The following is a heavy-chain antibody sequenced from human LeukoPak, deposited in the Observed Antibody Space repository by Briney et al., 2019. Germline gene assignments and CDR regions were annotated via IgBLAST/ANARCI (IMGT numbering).Heavy chain of an antibody. CDR3: AREGYCSSTSCQSPVLDAFDI. CDR1: GGSISSGSYY. Sequence: SETLSLTCTVSGGSISSGSYYWSWIRQPAGKGLEWIGRIYTSGSTNYNPSLKSRVTISVDTSKNQFSLKLSSVTAADTAVYYCAREGYCSSTSCQSPVLDAFDIWGQGTMVTVSS. CDR2: IYTSGST. V-gene: IGHV4-61*02. J-gene: IGHJ3*02. D-gene: IGHD2-2*01.